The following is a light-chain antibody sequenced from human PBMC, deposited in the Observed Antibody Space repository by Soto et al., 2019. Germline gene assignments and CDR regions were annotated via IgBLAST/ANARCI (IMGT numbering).Light chain of an antibody. CDR2: GAS. CDR1: QSVSSN. V-gene: IGKV3-15*01. CDR3: QQYNNWALT. J-gene: IGKJ4*01. Sequence: EIVMTQSPATLSVSPGERATLSCRASQSVSSNLAWYQQKPGQAPRLLIYGASTRATGIPARFSGSGSGTEFTLTLRSLQSEDFAVYYCQQYNNWALTFGGGTKVDIK.